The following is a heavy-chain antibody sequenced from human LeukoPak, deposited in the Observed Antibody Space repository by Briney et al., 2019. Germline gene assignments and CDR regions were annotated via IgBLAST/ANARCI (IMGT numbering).Heavy chain of an antibody. D-gene: IGHD5-12*01. CDR3: AKYGGYRGFDP. Sequence: SETLSLTCTVSGGPISNTYWSWIRQPPGKGLEWIGYIYFSGSTYYNPSLKSRVTISVDASKTQFSLKLISVTAADTAVYYCAKYGGYRGFDPWGQGTLVTVSS. J-gene: IGHJ5*02. V-gene: IGHV4-59*12. CDR1: GGPISNTY. CDR2: IYFSGST.